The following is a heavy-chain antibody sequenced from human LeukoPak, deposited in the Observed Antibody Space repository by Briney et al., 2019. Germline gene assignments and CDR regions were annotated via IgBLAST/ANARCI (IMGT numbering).Heavy chain of an antibody. CDR3: ARETTVTPVYYFDY. D-gene: IGHD4-17*01. J-gene: IGHJ4*02. CDR1: GFTFSRNA. CDR2: ISGSGAGT. V-gene: IGHV3-23*01. Sequence: GGSLRLSCAASGFTFSRNAMSWVRQAPGKGLEWVAAISGSGAGTYYADSVKGRFTISRDNSKNTLYLQVNSLRAEDTAVYYCARETTVTPVYYFDYWGQATLVTVSS.